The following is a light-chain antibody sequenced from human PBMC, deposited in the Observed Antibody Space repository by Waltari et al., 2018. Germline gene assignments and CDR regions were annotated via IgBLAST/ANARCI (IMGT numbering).Light chain of an antibody. CDR3: QAWDSSTWV. CDR2: QDD. Sequence: SYELTQQPSVSVSPGQTASITCPGDTLGDKYVCWYQQKPGQSPLVVIYQDDKRPSGIPERFSGSNSGNTATLTISGTQAMDEADYYCQAWDSSTWVFGGGTKLTVL. J-gene: IGLJ3*02. CDR1: TLGDKY. V-gene: IGLV3-1*01.